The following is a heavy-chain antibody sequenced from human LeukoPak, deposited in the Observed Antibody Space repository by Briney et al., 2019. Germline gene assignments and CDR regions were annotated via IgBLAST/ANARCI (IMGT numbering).Heavy chain of an antibody. CDR1: AFTFSSYW. CDR3: ARGYYSGSRIDY. J-gene: IGHJ4*02. Sequence: QSGGSLRLSCAASAFTFSSYWMHWVRQGPGKGLVWVARINSDGTTTTYADSVKGRFTIPRDNARNTLYLQMKSLTADDTAVYYCARGYYSGSRIDYWGQGTLVTVSS. V-gene: IGHV3-74*01. CDR2: INSDGTTT. D-gene: IGHD6-13*01.